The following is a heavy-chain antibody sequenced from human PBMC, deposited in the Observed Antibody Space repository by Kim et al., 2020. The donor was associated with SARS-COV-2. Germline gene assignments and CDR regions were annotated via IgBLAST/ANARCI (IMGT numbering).Heavy chain of an antibody. V-gene: IGHV3-15*01. Sequence: AAPVKGRFTISRNDATNTLYLQMNSLKTEDPSVYYCTTQYSSGWFESFQHWGQGTLVTVSS. CDR3: TTQYSSGWFESFQH. D-gene: IGHD6-19*01. J-gene: IGHJ1*01.